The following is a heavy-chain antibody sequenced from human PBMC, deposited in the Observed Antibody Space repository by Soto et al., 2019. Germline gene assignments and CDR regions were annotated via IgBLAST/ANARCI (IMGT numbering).Heavy chain of an antibody. Sequence: ALVKLSCKASGYSFTGYYMHWVRQAPGQGPEWMGWINPNSGGTNYAQKFQGWVTMTRDTSISTAYMELSRLRSDDTAVYYWAREGGAIYDFWGGYYTQTEYYYYGMDVWGQGTTVTVSS. D-gene: IGHD3-3*01. CDR1: GYSFTGYY. V-gene: IGHV1-2*04. CDR2: INPNSGGT. CDR3: AREGGAIYDFWGGYYTQTEYYYYGMDV. J-gene: IGHJ6*02.